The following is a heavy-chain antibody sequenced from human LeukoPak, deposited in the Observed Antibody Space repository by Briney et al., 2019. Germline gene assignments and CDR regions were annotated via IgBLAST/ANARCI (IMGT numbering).Heavy chain of an antibody. D-gene: IGHD3-16*01. CDR3: AKTSTLGLYYFDY. J-gene: IGHJ4*02. V-gene: IGHV3-23*01. Sequence: SGGSLRLSCAASGFTFSNYAMTWVRQAPGKGLEWVSAISGSGGSTYYADSVKGRFTISRDDSKNTLYLQMDSLRAEDTAVYYCAKTSTLGLYYFDYWGQGTLVTVSS. CDR2: ISGSGGST. CDR1: GFTFSNYA.